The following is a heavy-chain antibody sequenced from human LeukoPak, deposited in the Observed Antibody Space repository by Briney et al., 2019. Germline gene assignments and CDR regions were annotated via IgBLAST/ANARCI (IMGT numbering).Heavy chain of an antibody. CDR2: INPNSGGT. Sequence: ASVKVSCKASGYTFTGYYMHWVRQAPGQGLEWMGWINPNSGGTNYAQKFQGRVTMTTDTSTSTAYMELRSLRSDDTAVYYCARISRPYDAFDIWGQGTMVTVSS. J-gene: IGHJ3*02. V-gene: IGHV1-2*02. CDR3: ARISRPYDAFDI. CDR1: GYTFTGYY.